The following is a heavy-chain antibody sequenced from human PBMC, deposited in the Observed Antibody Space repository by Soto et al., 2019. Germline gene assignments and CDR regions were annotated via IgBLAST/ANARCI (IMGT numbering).Heavy chain of an antibody. J-gene: IGHJ4*02. CDR1: GYTFTAFY. D-gene: IGHD3-22*01. V-gene: IGHV1-2*02. CDR2: GNPNSGVT. CDR3: ARGGTFAYDTSGYSVY. Sequence: ASVKVCCKASGYTFTAFYMNWVRQAPGQGLAWMGWGNPNSGVTKYAQKFQGRVTMTRDTSISTAYMELSRLRSDDTAVYYCARGGTFAYDTSGYSVYWGQGTPVTVSS.